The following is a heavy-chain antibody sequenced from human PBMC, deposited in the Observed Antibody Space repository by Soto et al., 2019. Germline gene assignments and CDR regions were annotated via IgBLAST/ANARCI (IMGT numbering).Heavy chain of an antibody. D-gene: IGHD3-22*01. Sequence: GGSLRLSCAASGFTFSSYGMHWVRQAPGKGLEWVAVISYDGSNKYYADSVKGRFTISRDNSKNTLYLQMNSLRAEDTAVYYCAKDRVNSDYYDSSGYCDYWGQGTLVTVS. CDR2: ISYDGSNK. V-gene: IGHV3-30*18. CDR1: GFTFSSYG. CDR3: AKDRVNSDYYDSSGYCDY. J-gene: IGHJ4*02.